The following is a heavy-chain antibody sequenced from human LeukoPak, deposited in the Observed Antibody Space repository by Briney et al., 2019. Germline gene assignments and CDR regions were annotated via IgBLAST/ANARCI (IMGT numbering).Heavy chain of an antibody. V-gene: IGHV1-2*02. D-gene: IGHD2-15*01. CDR1: GYTFTGYY. Sequence: ASVKVSCKASGYTFTGYYMHWVRQAPGQGLEWMGWINPNSGGTNYAQKFQGRVTVTRDTSISTAYMELSRLRSDDTAVYYCARVEVVAATPGDYWGQGTLVTVSS. J-gene: IGHJ4*02. CDR2: INPNSGGT. CDR3: ARVEVVAATPGDY.